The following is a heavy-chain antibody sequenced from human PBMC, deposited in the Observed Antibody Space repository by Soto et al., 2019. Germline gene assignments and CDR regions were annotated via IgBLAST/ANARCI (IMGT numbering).Heavy chain of an antibody. D-gene: IGHD3-16*01. CDR1: GFTFSSYA. CDR2: ISSNGADT. V-gene: IGHV3-64D*06. Sequence: GGSLRLSCSASGFTFSSYAMHWVRQAPGKGLEYVSAISSNGADTYYADSVKGRFTISRDNSKNTVYLQMSSLGLEDTAVYYCVKSEGRGSYPHDFWGQGTRVTVSS. J-gene: IGHJ4*02. CDR3: VKSEGRGSYPHDF.